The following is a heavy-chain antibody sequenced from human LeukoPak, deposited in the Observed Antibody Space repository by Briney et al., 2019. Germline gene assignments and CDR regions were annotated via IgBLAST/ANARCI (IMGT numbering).Heavy chain of an antibody. CDR1: GYTFTSYG. D-gene: IGHD3-22*01. Sequence: ASVKVSCKASGYTFTSYGISWVRQAPGQGLEWMGWISAYNGNTNYAQKLQGRVTITADKSTSTAYMELSSLRSEDTAVYYCARAPSTMIVVVNYGMDVWGQGTTVTVSS. CDR3: ARAPSTMIVVVNYGMDV. J-gene: IGHJ6*02. V-gene: IGHV1-18*01. CDR2: ISAYNGNT.